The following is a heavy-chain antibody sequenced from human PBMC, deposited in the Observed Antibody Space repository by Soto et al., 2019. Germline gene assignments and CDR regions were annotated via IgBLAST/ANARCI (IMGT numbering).Heavy chain of an antibody. J-gene: IGHJ3*01. V-gene: IGHV1-2*02. Sequence: GGPLKGSLQGSRYTLTRYPIHWVGQAPRQEGAGVGWINPNSGGTNYAQKFQGRVTMTRDTSISTAYMEVSRLRSDDTAVYYCARDRRFYDSGTYDIANDAFDVWGQGTMVTVSS. CDR2: INPNSGGT. D-gene: IGHD3-22*01. CDR3: ARDRRFYDSGTYDIANDAFDV. CDR1: RYTLTRYP.